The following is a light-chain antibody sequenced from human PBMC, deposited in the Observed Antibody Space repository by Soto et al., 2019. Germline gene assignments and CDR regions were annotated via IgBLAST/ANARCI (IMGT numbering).Light chain of an antibody. J-gene: IGKJ5*01. CDR3: QQRSNWPQIN. CDR1: QGISSAY. CDR2: GAI. V-gene: IGKV3-11*01. Sequence: EIVLTQSPYTLSLSPGERATLSFMASQGISSAYLAWFQQRPGQAPRLLIYGAITRATGIPARFSGSGSGTDFTLTISSLEPEDFAVYYCQQRSNWPQINFGQGTRLEIK.